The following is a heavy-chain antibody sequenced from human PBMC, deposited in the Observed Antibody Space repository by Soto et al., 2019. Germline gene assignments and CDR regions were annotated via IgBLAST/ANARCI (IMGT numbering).Heavy chain of an antibody. Sequence: SGLTLVNPTQTLTLTCTFSGFSLSTSGMGVGWISQPPGKALEWLALIYWDDDERYSPSLKSRLTITKDTSKNQVVLTMANMDPVDTATYYCARRGVTTVIDYWGQGTLVTVSS. D-gene: IGHD4-17*01. J-gene: IGHJ4*02. CDR3: ARRGVTTVIDY. V-gene: IGHV2-5*02. CDR1: GFSLSTSGMG. CDR2: IYWDDDE.